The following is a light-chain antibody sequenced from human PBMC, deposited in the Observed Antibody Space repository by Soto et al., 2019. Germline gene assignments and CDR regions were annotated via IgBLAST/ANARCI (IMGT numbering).Light chain of an antibody. Sequence: QSVLTQPPSASGTPGQRVTISCSGSSSNIGGNYVYWYQQLPRTAPKLLIYSNNQRPSGVPDRFSGSKSGTSASLAISGLRSGDEADYYCAAWDDSLSGVVFGGGTQLTVL. V-gene: IGLV1-47*02. CDR1: SSNIGGNY. CDR2: SNN. J-gene: IGLJ2*01. CDR3: AAWDDSLSGVV.